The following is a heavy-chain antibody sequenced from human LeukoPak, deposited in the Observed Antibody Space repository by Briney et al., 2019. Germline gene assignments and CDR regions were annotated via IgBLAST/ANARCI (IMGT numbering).Heavy chain of an antibody. V-gene: IGHV4-34*01. CDR2: INHSGST. CDR3: ARVLAASEGYYYYMDV. CDR1: GGSFSGYY. Sequence: PSETLSLTCAVYGGSFSGYYWSWIRQPPGKGLEWIGEINHSGSTNYNPSLKSRVTISVDTSKNQFSLKLSSVTAADTAVYYCARVLAASEGYYYYMDVWGKGTTVTISS. D-gene: IGHD6-25*01. J-gene: IGHJ6*03.